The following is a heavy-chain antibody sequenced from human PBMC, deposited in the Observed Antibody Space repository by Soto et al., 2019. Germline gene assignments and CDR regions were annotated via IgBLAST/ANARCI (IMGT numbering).Heavy chain of an antibody. Sequence: QVQLVQSGAEVKKPGASVKVSCKASGYTFTSYDINWVRQATGQGPEWMGWMNPNSGNTGYAQKFQARVTMTKKTSNSTAYMELRSLRSADTAVYYCVREEGGCCSGGSCYCGPPWGMDVWGQGTTVTVSS. D-gene: IGHD2-15*01. CDR1: GYTFTSYD. J-gene: IGHJ6*02. CDR3: VREEGGCCSGGSCYCGPPWGMDV. V-gene: IGHV1-8*01. CDR2: MNPNSGNT.